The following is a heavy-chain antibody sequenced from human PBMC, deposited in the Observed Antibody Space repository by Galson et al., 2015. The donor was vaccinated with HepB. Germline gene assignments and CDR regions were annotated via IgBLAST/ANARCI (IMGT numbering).Heavy chain of an antibody. CDR2: ISSSSSYT. CDR3: ARGRLRQTMIVTD. J-gene: IGHJ4*02. D-gene: IGHD3-22*01. CDR1: GFTFSDYY. V-gene: IGHV3-11*06. Sequence: SLRLSCAASGFTFSDYYMSWIRQAPGKGLEWVSYISSSSSYTNYADSVKGRFTISRDNAKNSLYLQMNSLRAEDTAVYYCARGRLRQTMIVTDWGQGTLVTVSS.